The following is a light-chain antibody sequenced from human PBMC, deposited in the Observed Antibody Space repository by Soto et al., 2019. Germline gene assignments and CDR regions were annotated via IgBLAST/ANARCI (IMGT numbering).Light chain of an antibody. J-gene: IGKJ1*01. Sequence: EVVMTQSPATLSVAPGERATLSCKASQSVSSNLAWYQQKPGQAPRLLIYVASTRATGIPARFSGSGSGTEFTLTISSMQSEDFAVYYCQQYGSSGTFGQGTQVDIK. V-gene: IGKV3-15*01. CDR2: VAS. CDR1: QSVSSN. CDR3: QQYGSSGT.